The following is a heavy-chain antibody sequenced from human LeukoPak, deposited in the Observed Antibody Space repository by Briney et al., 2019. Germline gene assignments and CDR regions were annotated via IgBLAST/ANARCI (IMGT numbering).Heavy chain of an antibody. CDR2: IYYSGST. J-gene: IGHJ3*02. CDR3: ARERFSGNLRGAFDI. V-gene: IGHV4-61*01. D-gene: IGHD1-26*01. Sequence: PSETLSLTCTVSSGSSSTSSYYWSWIRQPPGKGLEWIGYIYYSGSTNYNPFLKSRVTISVDTSKNQFSLKLSSVTAADTAVYYCARERFSGNLRGAFDIWGQGTMVTVSS. CDR1: SGSSSTSSYY.